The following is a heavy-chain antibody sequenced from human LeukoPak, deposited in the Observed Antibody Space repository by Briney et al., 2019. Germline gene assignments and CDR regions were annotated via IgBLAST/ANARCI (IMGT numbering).Heavy chain of an antibody. Sequence: SETLSLTCTVSGGSISSSRYYWGWIRQPPGKGREWIGSIYYSGSTYYNPSLKSRVTISVDTSKNQFSLKLSSLTAADTAVYYCARREQQLAPDYWGQGTLVTVSS. J-gene: IGHJ4*02. CDR2: IYYSGST. D-gene: IGHD6-13*01. CDR1: GGSISSSRYY. CDR3: ARREQQLAPDY. V-gene: IGHV4-39*01.